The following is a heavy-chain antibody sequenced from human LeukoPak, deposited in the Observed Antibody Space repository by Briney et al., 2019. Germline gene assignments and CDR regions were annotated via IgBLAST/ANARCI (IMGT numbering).Heavy chain of an antibody. V-gene: IGHV4-39*07. D-gene: IGHD2-2*01. CDR2: LHYTGST. J-gene: IGHJ3*02. Sequence: PSETLSLTCTASGDSISSGPYFWVWIRQPPGKGLEWLGNLHYTGSTYYKSSLRSRITMSVDTSKNQFSLMLRSVTAADTAMYYCARLDGGQLGHCSSTSCNGAFDIWGQGAMVTVSS. CDR3: ARLDGGQLGHCSSTSCNGAFDI. CDR1: GDSISSGPYF.